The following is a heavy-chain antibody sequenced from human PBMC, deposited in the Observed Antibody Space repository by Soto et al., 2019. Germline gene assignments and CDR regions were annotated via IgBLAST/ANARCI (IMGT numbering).Heavy chain of an antibody. CDR2: ISSSSSYT. D-gene: IGHD3-22*01. V-gene: IGHV3-11*06. CDR1: GFTFSDYY. CDR3: ARDYDSSGYY. Sequence: QVQLVESGGGLVKPGGSLRLSCAASGFTFSDYYMTWIRQAPGRGLEWVSYISSSSSYTKYADSVKGRFTISRDNAKNSLYLQMNSLRAEDKAVYYCARDYDSSGYYWGQGTLVTVSS. J-gene: IGHJ4*02.